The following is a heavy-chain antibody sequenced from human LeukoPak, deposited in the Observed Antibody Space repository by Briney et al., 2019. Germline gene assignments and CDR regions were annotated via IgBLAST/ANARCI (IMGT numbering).Heavy chain of an antibody. D-gene: IGHD3-10*01. CDR1: GFTFSSYG. CDR2: IWYDGSNK. V-gene: IGHV3-33*01. Sequence: GGSLRLSCAASGFTFSSYGVHWVRQAPGKGLECVAVIWYDGSNKYYADSVKGRFTISRDNSKNTLYLQMNSLRAEDTAVYYCARDGGDYYGSGSYPPWFDPWGQGTLVTVSS. CDR3: ARDGGDYYGSGSYPPWFDP. J-gene: IGHJ5*02.